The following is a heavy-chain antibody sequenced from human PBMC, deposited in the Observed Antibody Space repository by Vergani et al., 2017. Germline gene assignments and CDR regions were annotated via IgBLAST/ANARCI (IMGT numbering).Heavy chain of an antibody. D-gene: IGHD5-18*01. CDR2: TYYSGST. CDR1: GGSISSGGYY. CDR3: ARALPRQLWVFDY. J-gene: IGHJ4*02. Sequence: QVQLQESGPGLVKPSETLSLTCTVSGGSISSGGYYWSWIRQHPGKGLEWIGYTYYSGSTHYNPSLKSRVTISVDTSKNQFSLKLSSVTAADTAVYYCARALPRQLWVFDYWGQGTLVTVSS. V-gene: IGHV4-31*03.